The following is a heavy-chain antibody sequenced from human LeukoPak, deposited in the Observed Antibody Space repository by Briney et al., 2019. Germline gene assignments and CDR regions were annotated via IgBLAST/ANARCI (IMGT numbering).Heavy chain of an antibody. CDR3: ARDRSDIVVVPAAAPLDY. CDR2: ISAYNGNT. D-gene: IGHD2-2*01. J-gene: IGHJ4*02. Sequence: GASVKVACKAYGYTFTSYGISWVRQAPGQGLEWMGWISAYNGNTNYAQKLQGRVTMTTDTSTSTAYMELRSLRSDDTAVYYCARDRSDIVVVPAAAPLDYWGQGTLVTVSS. CDR1: GYTFTSYG. V-gene: IGHV1-18*01.